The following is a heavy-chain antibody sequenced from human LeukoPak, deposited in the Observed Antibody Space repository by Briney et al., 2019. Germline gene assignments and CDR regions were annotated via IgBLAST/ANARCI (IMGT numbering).Heavy chain of an antibody. CDR3: AKDHLIVVVTSLLD. D-gene: IGHD3-22*01. CDR2: ISNSGGST. V-gene: IGHV3-23*01. CDR1: GFTFSNYA. Sequence: GGSLRLSCAASGFTFSNYAMSWVRQAPGKGLEWVSTISNSGGSTYYADSVKGRFTISRDNSKNTLYLQMNSLRAEDTAVYHCAKDHLIVVVTSLLDWGQGTLVIVSS. J-gene: IGHJ4*02.